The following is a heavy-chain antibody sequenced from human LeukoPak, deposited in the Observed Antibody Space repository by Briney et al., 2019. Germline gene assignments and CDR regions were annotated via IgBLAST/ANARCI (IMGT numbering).Heavy chain of an antibody. Sequence: ASVKVSCTASGYTLTDYYMHWVRQAPGQGLEWMGRINPNSGGTNYAQKFQGRVTMTRDTSTSTVYMELSSLRSEDTAVYYCARDGRYCSGGSCYPGWYFDLWGRGTLVTVSS. CDR3: ARDGRYCSGGSCYPGWYFDL. D-gene: IGHD2-15*01. CDR1: GYTLTDYY. J-gene: IGHJ2*01. CDR2: INPNSGGT. V-gene: IGHV1-2*06.